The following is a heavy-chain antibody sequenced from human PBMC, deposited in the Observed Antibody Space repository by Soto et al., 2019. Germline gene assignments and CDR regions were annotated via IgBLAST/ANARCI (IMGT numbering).Heavy chain of an antibody. CDR1: GFTFSSYG. D-gene: IGHD5-18*01. J-gene: IGHJ4*02. Sequence: QVQLVESGGGVVQPGRSLRLSCAASGFTFSSYGMHWVRQAPGKGLEWVAVIWYDGSNKYYADSVKGRFTISRDNSKNTLYLQMNSLRAEDTAVYYCAREPRAMVTHLDYWGQGTLVTVSS. CDR2: IWYDGSNK. CDR3: AREPRAMVTHLDY. V-gene: IGHV3-33*01.